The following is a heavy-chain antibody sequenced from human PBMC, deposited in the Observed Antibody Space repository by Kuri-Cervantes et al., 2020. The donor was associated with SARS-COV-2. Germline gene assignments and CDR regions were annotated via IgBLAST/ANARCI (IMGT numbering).Heavy chain of an antibody. Sequence: ASVKVSCKASGYTFSGYYMHWVRQAPGQGLEWMGWINPSSGRTKYAQKFQGRVTMTRDPSISTAYMELSRLRSDDTAVYYCATHCSSTRCPFDYWGQGTLVTVSS. CDR2: INPSSGRT. V-gene: IGHV1-2*02. CDR1: GYTFSGYY. J-gene: IGHJ4*02. CDR3: ATHCSSTRCPFDY. D-gene: IGHD2-2*01.